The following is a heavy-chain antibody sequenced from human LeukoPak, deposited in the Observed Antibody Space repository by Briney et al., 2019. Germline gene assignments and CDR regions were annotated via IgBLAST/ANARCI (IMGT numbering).Heavy chain of an antibody. CDR2: ILPIFGTA. CDR1: GGTFSSYA. D-gene: IGHD3-3*01. Sequence: ASVKVSCKASGGTFSSYAISWVRQTPGQGLEWMGGILPIFGTANYAQKFQGRVTITTDESTSTAYMELSSLRSEDTAVYYCARSSLRFDLVYFDYWGQGTLVTVSS. J-gene: IGHJ4*02. V-gene: IGHV1-69*05. CDR3: ARSSLRFDLVYFDY.